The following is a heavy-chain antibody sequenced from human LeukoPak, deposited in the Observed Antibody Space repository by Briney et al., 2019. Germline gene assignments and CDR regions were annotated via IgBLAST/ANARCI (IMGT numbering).Heavy chain of an antibody. CDR3: ARGERGYSYGPSAYYFDS. J-gene: IGHJ4*02. D-gene: IGHD5-18*01. CDR1: GGSISSYY. CDR2: IYYSGST. Sequence: SEALSLTCTVSGGSISSYYWSWIRQPPGKGLEWIGYIYYSGSTNYNPSLKSRVTISVDTSKNQFSLKLSSVTAADTAVYYCARGERGYSYGPSAYYFDSWGQGTLVTVSS. V-gene: IGHV4-59*01.